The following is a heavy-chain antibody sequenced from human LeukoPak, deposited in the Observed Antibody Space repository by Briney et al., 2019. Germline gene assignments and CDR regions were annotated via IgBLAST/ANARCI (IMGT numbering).Heavy chain of an antibody. J-gene: IGHJ6*02. Sequence: GGSLRLSCAASGFTFDDYAMHWVRQAPGKGLEWVSGITWNRDNIGYGDSVKGRFTISRDNVKDALYLQMNSLRPEDTALYYCAKDLGSAFTSALVLDVWGQGTTVIVSS. CDR3: AKDLGSAFTSALVLDV. CDR2: ITWNRDNI. V-gene: IGHV3-9*01. CDR1: GFTFDDYA. D-gene: IGHD2-15*01.